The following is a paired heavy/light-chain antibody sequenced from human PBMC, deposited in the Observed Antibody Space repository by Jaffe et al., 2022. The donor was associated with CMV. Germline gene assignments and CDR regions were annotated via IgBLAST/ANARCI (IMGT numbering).Heavy chain of an antibody. CDR3: ATQVNVVATNTFDS. D-gene: IGHD5-12*01. J-gene: IGHJ4*02. CDR2: IDPSDSYT. V-gene: IGHV5-10-1*03. CDR1: GDTFTNYW. Sequence: EVQLVQSGAEVKKPGESLRISCKGSGDTFTNYWINWVRQMPGKGLEWMGRIDPSDSYTNYGPSFHGHVTISVDRSINTVFLQWSSLKASDTAVYYCATQVNVVATNTFDSWGQGTLLIVSS.
Light chain of an antibody. Sequence: QSALTQPASVSGSPGQSITISCTGTSSDVGSYNLVSWYQQHPDKAPKLMIYEVNKRPSGVSDRFSGSKSGNTASLTISGLQAEDEAEYYCCSYAGSTIFVIFGGGTKLTVL. CDR1: SSDVGSYNL. V-gene: IGLV2-23*02. CDR2: EVN. CDR3: CSYAGSTIFVI. J-gene: IGLJ2*01.